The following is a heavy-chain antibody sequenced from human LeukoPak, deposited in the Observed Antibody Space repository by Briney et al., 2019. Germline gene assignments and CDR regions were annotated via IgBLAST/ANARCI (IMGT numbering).Heavy chain of an antibody. V-gene: IGHV4-38-2*01. CDR3: ARNRSMTTTPGFDH. Sequence: KRSETLSLTCAVSAYSIRGDDYWGWVRQSPGKGLEWIGSIYHSGSTHYNPSLKSRVTISVDTSKNQFSLMLNSVTAADTAVYYCARNRSMTTTPGFDHWGQGTLVTVSS. CDR2: IYHSGST. D-gene: IGHD4-11*01. J-gene: IGHJ4*02. CDR1: AYSIRGDDY.